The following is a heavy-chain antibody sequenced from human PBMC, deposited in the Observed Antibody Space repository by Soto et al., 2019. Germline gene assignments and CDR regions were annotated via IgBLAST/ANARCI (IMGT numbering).Heavy chain of an antibody. CDR2: MNPNSGNT. CDR3: ARWPDGYYYYGMDV. V-gene: IGHV1-8*01. Sequence: ASVKVSCKASGYTFTSYDINWVRQATGQGLEWMGWMNPNSGNTGYAQKFQGRVTMTRNTSISTAYMELSSLRSEDTTVYYCARWPDGYYYYGMDVWGQGTTVTVSS. J-gene: IGHJ6*02. CDR1: GYTFTSYD.